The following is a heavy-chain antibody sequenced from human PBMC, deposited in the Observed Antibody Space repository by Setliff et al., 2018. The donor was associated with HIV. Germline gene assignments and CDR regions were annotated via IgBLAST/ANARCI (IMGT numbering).Heavy chain of an antibody. V-gene: IGHV3-30*04. Sequence: PGGSLRFSCAASAFTFSNYNIYWVRQAPGKGLEWVAFISYDGNKKYYADSVKGRFTISRDNSKNTLYLQMDSLRTEDTAVYYCASSYPNYNYGNYDFWSGYYHDDAFDIWGQGTMVTVS. CDR1: AFTFSNYN. J-gene: IGHJ3*02. CDR3: ASSYPNYNYGNYDFWSGYYHDDAFDI. CDR2: ISYDGNKK. D-gene: IGHD3-3*01.